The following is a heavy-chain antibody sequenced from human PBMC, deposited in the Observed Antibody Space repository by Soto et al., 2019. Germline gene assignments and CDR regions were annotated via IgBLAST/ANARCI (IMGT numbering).Heavy chain of an antibody. D-gene: IGHD2-2*01. CDR2: INHSGST. CDR1: GGSFSGYY. V-gene: IGHV4-34*01. CDR3: ARAGDVVVPAAADFDY. J-gene: IGHJ4*02. Sequence: SETLSLTCAVYGGSFSGYYWSWIRQPPGKGLEWIGEINHSGSTNYNPSLKSRVTISVDTSKNQFSLKLSSVTAADTAVYYCARAGDVVVPAAADFDYWGQGTLVTVSS.